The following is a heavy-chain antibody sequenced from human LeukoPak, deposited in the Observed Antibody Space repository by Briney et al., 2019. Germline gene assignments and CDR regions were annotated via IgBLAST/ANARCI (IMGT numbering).Heavy chain of an antibody. CDR2: ISAYNGHT. D-gene: IGHD2-21*01. CDR1: GGTFSSYA. V-gene: IGHV1-18*01. Sequence: ASVKVSCKASGGTFSSYAISWVRQAPGQGLEWMGWISAYNGHTNYAQKLQGRVTMTTDTSTSTAYMELRSLRSDDTAVYYCARGSIVVVSAPLDYWGQGTLVTVSS. J-gene: IGHJ4*02. CDR3: ARGSIVVVSAPLDY.